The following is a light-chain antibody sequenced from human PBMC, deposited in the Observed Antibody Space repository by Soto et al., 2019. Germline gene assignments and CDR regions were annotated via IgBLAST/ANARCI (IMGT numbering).Light chain of an antibody. CDR2: GAS. V-gene: IGKV3-15*01. CDR3: QQYNTWPPYS. CDR1: QRVSTN. J-gene: IGKJ2*03. Sequence: EIVMTQSPATLSVSPGERATLSCRASQRVSTNLAWYQQKPGQAPRLLIYGASTRATGIPARFSGSGSETEFTLTLSSLQSEDFAVYYCQQYNTWPPYSFGQGTKLEIK.